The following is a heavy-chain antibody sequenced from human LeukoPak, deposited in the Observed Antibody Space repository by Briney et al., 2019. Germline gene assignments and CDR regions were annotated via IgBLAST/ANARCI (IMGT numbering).Heavy chain of an antibody. V-gene: IGHV4-39*01. Sequence: SETLSLTCTVSGGSISSSSYYWGWIRQPPGKGLEWIGSIYYSGSTYYNPSLKSRVTISVDTSKNQFSLKLSSVTAADTALYYCARQGPRGYYGSGTYDYWGQGTLVTVSS. CDR3: ARQGPRGYYGSGTYDY. J-gene: IGHJ4*02. CDR1: GGSISSSSYY. D-gene: IGHD3-10*01. CDR2: IYYSGST.